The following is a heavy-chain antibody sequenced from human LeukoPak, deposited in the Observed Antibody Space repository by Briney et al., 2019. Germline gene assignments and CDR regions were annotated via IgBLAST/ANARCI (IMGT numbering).Heavy chain of an antibody. Sequence: GGSLRLSCAASGFTFSTYAMHWVRQAPGKGLECVAVMSFDGSNEYYADSVKGRFTISRDNSKNTLYLQMSSLRAEDTAVYYCARDVDYWGQGTLVTVSS. CDR2: MSFDGSNE. CDR1: GFTFSTYA. J-gene: IGHJ4*02. CDR3: ARDVDY. V-gene: IGHV3-30-3*01.